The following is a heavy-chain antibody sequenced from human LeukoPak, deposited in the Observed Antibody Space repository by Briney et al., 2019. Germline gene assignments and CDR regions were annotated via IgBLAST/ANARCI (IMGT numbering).Heavy chain of an antibody. D-gene: IGHD3-3*01. V-gene: IGHV4-39*07. J-gene: IGHJ4*02. CDR1: GGSINNNIHY. CDR3: ARDPFITIFGVVIRRDY. CDR2: IFYSGQT. Sequence: SETLSLTCTVSGGSINNNIHYWGWIRQPPGKGLEWIGTIFYSGQTYYNPSLKSRVTISVDTSKNQFSLKLSSLTAADTAVYYCARDPFITIFGVVIRRDYWGQGTLVTVSS.